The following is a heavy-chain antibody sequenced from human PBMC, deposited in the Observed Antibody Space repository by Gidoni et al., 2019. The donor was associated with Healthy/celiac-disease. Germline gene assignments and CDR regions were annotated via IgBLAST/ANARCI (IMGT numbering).Heavy chain of an antibody. CDR3: ARTSSTSCDGWFDP. J-gene: IGHJ5*02. CDR1: GGSISSSSYY. D-gene: IGHD2-2*01. V-gene: IGHV4-39*01. CDR2: IYYSGST. Sequence: QLQLQESGPGLVKPSETLSLTCTVPGGSISSSSYYWGWIRQPPGKGLEWIGSIYYSGSTYYNPSLKSRVTISVDTSKNQFSLKLSSVTAADTAVYYCARTSSTSCDGWFDPWGQGTLVTVSS.